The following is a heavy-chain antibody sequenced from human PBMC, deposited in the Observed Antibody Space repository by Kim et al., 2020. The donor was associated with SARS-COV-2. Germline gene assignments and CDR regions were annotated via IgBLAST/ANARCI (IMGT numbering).Heavy chain of an antibody. J-gene: IGHJ4*02. CDR3: ARGVNWNPLFH. CDR2: I. D-gene: IGHD1-1*01. V-gene: IGHV3-21*01. Sequence: IYYADSVKGRFTISRDNAKNSLYLQMNSLRAEDTAVYYCARGVNWNPLFHWGQGTLVTVSS.